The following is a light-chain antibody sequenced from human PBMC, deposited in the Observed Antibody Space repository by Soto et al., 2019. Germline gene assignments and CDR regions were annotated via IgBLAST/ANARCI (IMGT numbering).Light chain of an antibody. CDR3: QQRSNWPT. CDR1: QSLSGN. Sequence: EIGMTQSPATLSVSPGETATRSFKASQSLSGNLAWYQQTPGQAPRLLIYDASNRATGIPARFSGSGSGTDFPLTISSLEPEDFAVYYCQQRSNWPTFGGGTKVDIK. J-gene: IGKJ4*02. V-gene: IGKV3-11*01. CDR2: DAS.